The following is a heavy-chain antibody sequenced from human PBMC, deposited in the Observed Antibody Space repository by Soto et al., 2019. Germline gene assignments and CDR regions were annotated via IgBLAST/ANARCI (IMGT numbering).Heavy chain of an antibody. V-gene: IGHV4-4*07. CDR3: ACLYNWNGWSDY. CDR1: GVSITSYY. CDR2: IYSSGST. Sequence: QVQLQESGPGLVKPSETLSLTCTVSGVSITSYYWSGIRRPAGKGLEWIGRIYSSGSTNYNPSLKSRVTMSIDTSKNQFSLKLSSVTAADTAVYYCACLYNWNGWSDYWGQGTLVTVSS. J-gene: IGHJ4*02. D-gene: IGHD1-20*01.